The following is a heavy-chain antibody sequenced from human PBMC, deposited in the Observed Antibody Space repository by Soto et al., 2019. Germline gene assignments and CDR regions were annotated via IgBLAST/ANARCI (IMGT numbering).Heavy chain of an antibody. CDR1: GFTFSSYG. V-gene: IGHV3-33*01. D-gene: IGHD3-3*01. CDR2: IWYDGSNK. CDR3: ARAHYDFWSPYYYGMDV. Sequence: VQLVESGGGVVQPGRSLRLSCAASGFTFSSYGMHWVRQAPGKGLEWVAVIWYDGSNKYYADSVKGRFTISRDNSKNTLYLQMNSLRAEDTAVYYCARAHYDFWSPYYYGMDVWGQGTTVTVSS. J-gene: IGHJ6*02.